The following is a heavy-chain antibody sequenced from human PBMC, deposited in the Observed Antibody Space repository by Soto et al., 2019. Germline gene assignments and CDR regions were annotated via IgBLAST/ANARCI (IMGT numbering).Heavy chain of an antibody. D-gene: IGHD3-3*01. CDR2: INHSGSP. V-gene: IGHV4-34*01. Sequence: TSETLSLTCGLSGSLPVGSLSTYFWTWIRQPPGKGLEWIGEINHSGSPNYSPSLRGRVTISLDTSKKQFSLNLSSVTAADTAVYFCARARFSQRSQDYYGLDLWGQGTTVTVSS. CDR3: ARARFSQRSQDYYGLDL. J-gene: IGHJ6*02. CDR1: GSLPVGSLSTYF.